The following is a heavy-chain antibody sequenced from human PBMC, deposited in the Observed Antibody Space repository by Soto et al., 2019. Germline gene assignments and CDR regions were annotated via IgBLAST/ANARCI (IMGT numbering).Heavy chain of an antibody. CDR3: ARGGGNDPFDS. CDR1: GGSITHGGFS. V-gene: IGHV4-30-2*06. D-gene: IGHD5-12*01. J-gene: IGHJ4*02. Sequence: QLRLQESGSGVVRTSETLSLTCTVSGGSITHGGFSWSWIRQSPGKGLEWIGYIGHLENTYFHPTLKSLLTISIDRSKNQFSLNLSSVTAADRAVYYCARGGGNDPFDSWGQGVLVSVSS. CDR2: IGHLENT.